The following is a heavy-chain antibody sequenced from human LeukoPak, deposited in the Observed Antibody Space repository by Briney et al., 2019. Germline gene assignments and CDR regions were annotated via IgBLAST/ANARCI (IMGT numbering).Heavy chain of an antibody. J-gene: IGHJ4*02. Sequence: GASVTVSCMASGYIFTGYYMHRVRQAAGQGLEWMGWINSNSGCTNYAQMFRGRESMIRDTTSRSADMELGRQGRDDKGGYDCARDLSGSGNYYSLDYWGQGTLVTVSS. V-gene: IGHV1-2*02. CDR1: GYIFTGYY. CDR3: ARDLSGSGNYYSLDY. D-gene: IGHD3-10*01. CDR2: INSNSGCT.